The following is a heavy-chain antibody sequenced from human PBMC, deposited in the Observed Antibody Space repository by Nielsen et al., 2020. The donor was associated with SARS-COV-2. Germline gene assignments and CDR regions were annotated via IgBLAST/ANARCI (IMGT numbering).Heavy chain of an antibody. CDR3: ARDNDLAAAGTGFDY. V-gene: IGHV3-33*01. CDR1: GFTFSSYG. Sequence: GESLKISCAASGFTFSSYGMHWVRQAPGKGLEWVAVIWYDGSNKYYADSVKGRFTISRDNSKNTLYLQMNSLRAEDTAVYYCARDNDLAAAGTGFDYWGQGTLVTVSS. CDR2: IWYDGSNK. J-gene: IGHJ4*02. D-gene: IGHD6-13*01.